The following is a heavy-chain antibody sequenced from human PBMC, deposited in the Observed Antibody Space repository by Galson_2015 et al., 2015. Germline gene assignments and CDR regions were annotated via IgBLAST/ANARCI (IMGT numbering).Heavy chain of an antibody. D-gene: IGHD3-3*01. CDR1: EFTFSSYY. Sequence: SLRLSCAASEFTFSSYYMSWVRQAPGKGLEWVSSISSTTTYIYYADSVKGRFTISRDNAKNSLYLLMNSLGAEDTAVYYCARQILDYDFWSGYYPTNFDYWGQGTLVTVSS. CDR2: ISSTTTYI. V-gene: IGHV3-21*01. CDR3: ARQILDYDFWSGYYPTNFDY. J-gene: IGHJ4*02.